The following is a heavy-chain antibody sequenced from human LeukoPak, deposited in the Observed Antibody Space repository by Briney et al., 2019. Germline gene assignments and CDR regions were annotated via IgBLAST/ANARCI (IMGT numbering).Heavy chain of an antibody. J-gene: IGHJ2*01. D-gene: IGHD3-3*01. V-gene: IGHV1-69*04. CDR2: IIPILGIA. CDR1: GGTFSSYA. Sequence: GASVKVSCKASGGTFSSYANSWVRQAPGQGLEWMGRIIPILGIANYAQKFQGRVTITADKSTSTAYMELSSLRSEDTAVYYCARGRGDPITGWYFDLWGRGTLVTVSS. CDR3: ARGRGDPITGWYFDL.